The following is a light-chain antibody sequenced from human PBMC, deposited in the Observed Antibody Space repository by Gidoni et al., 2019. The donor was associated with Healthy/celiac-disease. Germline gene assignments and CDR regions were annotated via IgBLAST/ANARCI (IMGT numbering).Light chain of an antibody. CDR1: QSISSY. Sequence: DIQMTQSPSSLYASVGDRVTITCRASQSISSYLNWYQQKPGKAPKLLIYAASSLQSGVPSRFSGSGSGTDFTLTISSLQPEDFATYYCQQSYSTSEWTFGQGTKVEIK. CDR2: AAS. CDR3: QQSYSTSEWT. V-gene: IGKV1-39*01. J-gene: IGKJ1*01.